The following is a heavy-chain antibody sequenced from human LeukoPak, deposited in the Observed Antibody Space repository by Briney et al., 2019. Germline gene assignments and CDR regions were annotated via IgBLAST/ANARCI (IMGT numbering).Heavy chain of an antibody. CDR1: GGSLSDYY. CDR2: ITHSGST. Sequence: PSETLSLTCAVYGGSLSDYYWSWICQPPGKGLEWIGEITHSGSTNYNPSLTSRVTISADTSKNQFSLRLRSVTAADTAVYYCARPPSPVDTAMVPHWYFDLWGRGTLVTVSS. J-gene: IGHJ2*01. D-gene: IGHD5-18*01. CDR3: ARPPSPVDTAMVPHWYFDL. V-gene: IGHV4-34*01.